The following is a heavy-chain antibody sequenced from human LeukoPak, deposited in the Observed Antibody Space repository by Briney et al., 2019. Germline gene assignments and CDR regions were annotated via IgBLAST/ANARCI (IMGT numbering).Heavy chain of an antibody. J-gene: IGHJ4*02. Sequence: PSETLSLNCTVSGASISSYYWSWIRQPAGKGLEWIGRMYSSGNTNYNASLKSRVTMSMNTSKNQFFLDLRSVTAADTAVYYCAGDLGGPSVFVAWGQGTLVTVSS. CDR2: MYSSGNT. V-gene: IGHV4-4*07. CDR3: AGDLGGPSVFVA. D-gene: IGHD3-3*01. CDR1: GASISSYY.